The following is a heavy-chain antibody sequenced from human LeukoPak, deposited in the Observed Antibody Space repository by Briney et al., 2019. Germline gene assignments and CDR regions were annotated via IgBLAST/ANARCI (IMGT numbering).Heavy chain of an antibody. J-gene: IGHJ4*02. CDR2: TSRNRDSL. Sequence: PARSLKPSRSPSGFSFTAYGMSWVRQAPGDWLEWIAYTSRNRDSLIYADSVKGWFTISRDNSKSTLYLQMTSLGAEDTALYYCARTTSGWYAGGFDYWGQGILVTVSS. V-gene: IGHV3-48*01. CDR1: GFSFTAYG. CDR3: ARTTSGWYAGGFDY. D-gene: IGHD6-19*01.